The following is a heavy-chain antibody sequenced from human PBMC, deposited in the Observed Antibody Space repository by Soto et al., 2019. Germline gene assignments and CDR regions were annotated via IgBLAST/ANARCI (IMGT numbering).Heavy chain of an antibody. CDR3: ARGPLAYCGGDCYPYWYFDL. Sequence: QVQLQQWGAGLLKPSETLSLTCAVYGGSFSGYYWSWIRQPPGKGLEWIGEINHSGSTNYNPSLKSRVTISVDTSKNQFSLKLGSVTAADTAVYYCARGPLAYCGGDCYPYWYFDLCGRGTLVTVSS. J-gene: IGHJ2*01. CDR1: GGSFSGYY. CDR2: INHSGST. V-gene: IGHV4-34*01. D-gene: IGHD2-21*02.